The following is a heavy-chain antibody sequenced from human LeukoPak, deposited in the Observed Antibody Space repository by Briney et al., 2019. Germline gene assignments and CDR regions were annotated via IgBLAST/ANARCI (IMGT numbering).Heavy chain of an antibody. V-gene: IGHV4-59*01. D-gene: IGHD5-12*01. CDR1: GGSISSYY. J-gene: IGHJ4*02. CDR3: ARDLHIDEWLRFGFDY. CDR2: IYYSGST. Sequence: PSETLSLTCTVSGGSISSYYWSWIRQLPGKGLEWIGYIYYSGSTNYNPSLKSRVTISVDTSKNQFSLKLSSVTAADTAVYYCARDLHIDEWLRFGFDYWGQGTLVTVSS.